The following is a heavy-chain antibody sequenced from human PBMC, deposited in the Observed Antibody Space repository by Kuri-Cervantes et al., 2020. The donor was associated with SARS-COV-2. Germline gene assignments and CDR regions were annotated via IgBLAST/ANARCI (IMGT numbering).Heavy chain of an antibody. J-gene: IGHJ3*02. V-gene: IGHV3-21*01. D-gene: IGHD3-10*01. CDR3: ARDRPSNYYGSGSSLDAFDI. CDR2: ISSSSSYI. Sequence: GGSLRLSCAASGFTFSSYSMNWVRQAPGKGLEWVSSISSSSSYICYADSVKGRFTISRDNAKNSLYLQMNSLRAEDTAVYYCARDRPSNYYGSGSSLDAFDIWGQGTMVTVSS. CDR1: GFTFSSYS.